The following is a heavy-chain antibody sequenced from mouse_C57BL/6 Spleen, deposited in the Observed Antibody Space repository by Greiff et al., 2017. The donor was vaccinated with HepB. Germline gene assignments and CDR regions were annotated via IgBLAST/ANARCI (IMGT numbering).Heavy chain of an antibody. D-gene: IGHD1-1*01. CDR3: TDYYGSSSPQYYFDY. Sequence: QVQLQQSGAELVRPGASVTLSCKASGYTFTDYEMHWVKQTPVHGLEWIGAIDPETGGTAYNQKFKGKAILTADKSSSTAYMELRSLTSEDSAVYYCTDYYGSSSPQYYFDYWGQGTTLTVSS. CDR1: GYTFTDYE. CDR2: IDPETGGT. V-gene: IGHV1-15*01. J-gene: IGHJ2*01.